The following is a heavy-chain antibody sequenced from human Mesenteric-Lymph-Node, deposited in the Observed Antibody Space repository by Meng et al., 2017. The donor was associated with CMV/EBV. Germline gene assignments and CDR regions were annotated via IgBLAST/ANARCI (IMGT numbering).Heavy chain of an antibody. J-gene: IGHJ6*02. CDR1: GGSISSYY. CDR2: IYTSGST. D-gene: IGHD2-21*01. Sequence: GSLRLSCTVSGGSISSYYWSWIRQPAGKGLEWIGRIYTSGSTNYNPSLKSRVTISVDTSKNQFSLKLSSVTAADTAVYYCARGPIVVVNYYYGMDVWGQGTTVTVSS. V-gene: IGHV4-4*07. CDR3: ARGPIVVVNYYYGMDV.